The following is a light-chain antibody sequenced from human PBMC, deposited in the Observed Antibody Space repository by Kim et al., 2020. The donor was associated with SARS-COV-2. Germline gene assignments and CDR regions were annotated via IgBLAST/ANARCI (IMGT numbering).Light chain of an antibody. CDR2: GKN. J-gene: IGLJ2*01. CDR1: SLRSYY. CDR3: NSRDSNDNVV. Sequence: VALGQTGRITCQGDSLRSYYATWYQQQPGPAPILVIYGKNNRPSGIPGRFSGSSSGNTASLTITGTQAGDEADYYCNSRDSNDNVVFGGGTQLTVL. V-gene: IGLV3-19*01.